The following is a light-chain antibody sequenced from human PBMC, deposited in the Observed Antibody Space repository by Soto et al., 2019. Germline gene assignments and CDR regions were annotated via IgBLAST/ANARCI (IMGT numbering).Light chain of an antibody. Sequence: DIQMTQSPYSLSASVGDTVTITCRASQSISTYLNWYQQKPGKAPELLIYAASSLQSGVPLRFTCSGSGTDFTLTIISLQPEDFASYYCQQSYTTPLTFGGGTKVEIK. CDR3: QQSYTTPLT. J-gene: IGKJ4*01. V-gene: IGKV1-39*01. CDR2: AAS. CDR1: QSISTY.